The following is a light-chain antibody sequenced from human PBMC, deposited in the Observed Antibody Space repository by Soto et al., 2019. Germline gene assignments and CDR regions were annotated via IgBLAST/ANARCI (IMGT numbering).Light chain of an antibody. J-gene: IGKJ1*01. CDR2: DAS. CDR3: QQYDNLPPTWT. CDR1: QDIATY. V-gene: IGKV1-33*01. Sequence: DIQMTQSPSSLSASVGNRVTITCQASQDIATYLNWYQQKPGKASNLLIYDASHLETGVPSRFSGGGSGTHFTFTISNLQPEDIATYYCQQYDNLPPTWTVGQGTKVDSK.